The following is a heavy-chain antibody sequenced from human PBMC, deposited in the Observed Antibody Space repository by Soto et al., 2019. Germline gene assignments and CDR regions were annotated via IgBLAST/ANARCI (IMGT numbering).Heavy chain of an antibody. Sequence: ASVKVSCKASGYTFTSYAMHWVRQAPGQRLEWMGWINAGNGNTKYSQKFQGRVTITRDTSASTAYMELSSLRSEDTAVYYCARETWGVGALDYWGQGTLVTVSS. V-gene: IGHV1-3*01. CDR1: GYTFTSYA. J-gene: IGHJ4*02. CDR2: INAGNGNT. D-gene: IGHD1-26*01. CDR3: ARETWGVGALDY.